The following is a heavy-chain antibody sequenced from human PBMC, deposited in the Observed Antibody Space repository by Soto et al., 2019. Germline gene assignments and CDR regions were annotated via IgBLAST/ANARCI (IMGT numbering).Heavy chain of an antibody. V-gene: IGHV3-30*18. J-gene: IGHJ4*02. CDR2: IPYDGSNK. CDR1: GFTFSSYG. Sequence: QVQLVESGGGVVQPGRSLRLSCAASGFTFSSYGMHWVRQAPGKGLEWVAVIPYDGSNKYYADSVKGRFTISRDNSKNTLYLQMNSLRAEDTAVYYCAKVGSRWHSYYFDYWGQGTLVTVSS. CDR3: AKVGSRWHSYYFDY. D-gene: IGHD6-13*01.